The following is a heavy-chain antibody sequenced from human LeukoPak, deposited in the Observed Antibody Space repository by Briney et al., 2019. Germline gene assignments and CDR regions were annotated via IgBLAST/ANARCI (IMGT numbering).Heavy chain of an antibody. D-gene: IGHD3-3*01. Sequence: SETLSLTCTVSGGSISSSSYYWGWIRQPPGKGLEWIGRIKTSGNTNYNSSLKTRVTISIDTSKNHFSLKLTSVTAADTAVYFCARGGNSDFWSGSTFTYWGQGALVTVSS. CDR3: ARGGNSDFWSGSTFTY. V-gene: IGHV4-61*02. J-gene: IGHJ4*02. CDR2: IKTSGNT. CDR1: GGSISSSSYY.